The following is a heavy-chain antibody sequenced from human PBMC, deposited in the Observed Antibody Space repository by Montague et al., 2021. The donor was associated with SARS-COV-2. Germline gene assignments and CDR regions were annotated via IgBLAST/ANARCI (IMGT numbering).Heavy chain of an antibody. CDR2: HYYTAGA. J-gene: IGHJ2*01. Sequence: SETLSLTCTVSGGSIGNWSYYWVRVRPRQGQELDWIVSHYYTAGAFYNLSLMSRVTKSFYTSQNHITLNLASVTAADMAVYYCAREFEGYFDVWGRGTLVMVSP. CDR3: AREFEGYFDV. CDR1: GGSIGNWSYY. D-gene: IGHD3-10*01. V-gene: IGHV4-39*06.